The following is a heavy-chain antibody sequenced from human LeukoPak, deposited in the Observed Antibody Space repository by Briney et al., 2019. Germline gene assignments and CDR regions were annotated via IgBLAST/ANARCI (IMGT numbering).Heavy chain of an antibody. Sequence: SVKVSCKASGGTFSSYAISWVRQAPGQGLEWMGGIIPIFGTANYAQKFQGRVTITADESTSTAYMELRSLRSDDTAVYYCARVTPYYYGSELGDYFDYWGQGTLVTVSS. J-gene: IGHJ4*02. V-gene: IGHV1-69*13. CDR2: IIPIFGTA. CDR1: GGTFSSYA. D-gene: IGHD3-10*01. CDR3: ARVTPYYYGSELGDYFDY.